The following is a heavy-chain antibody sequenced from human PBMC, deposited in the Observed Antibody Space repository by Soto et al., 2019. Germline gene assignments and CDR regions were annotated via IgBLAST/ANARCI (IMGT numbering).Heavy chain of an antibody. J-gene: IGHJ3*02. Sequence: KVSCKGSGYSLTSHWIGWVRQMPGKGLEWMGIIYPGDSDTRYSPSFQGQVTISADKSISTAYLQWSSLKASDTAMYYCARHSGGGWLQANDAFDIWGQGTMVTVSS. CDR3: ARHSGGGWLQANDAFDI. D-gene: IGHD5-12*01. CDR1: GYSLTSHW. V-gene: IGHV5-51*01. CDR2: IYPGDSDT.